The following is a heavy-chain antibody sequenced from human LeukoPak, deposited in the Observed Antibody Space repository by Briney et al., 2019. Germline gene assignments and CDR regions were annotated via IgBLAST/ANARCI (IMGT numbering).Heavy chain of an antibody. Sequence: SETLSLTCTVSGGSVSSSNYYWSWIRQPPGKGLEWVGFFSYNVHSDYNPSLKSRVTISVDTSKNQFPLRLTSVTAADTAVYYCARDSSTWWFDYWGQGTLVTVSS. CDR1: GGSVSSSNYY. CDR2: FSYNVHS. J-gene: IGHJ4*02. V-gene: IGHV4-61*01. CDR3: ARDSSTWWFDY. D-gene: IGHD6-13*01.